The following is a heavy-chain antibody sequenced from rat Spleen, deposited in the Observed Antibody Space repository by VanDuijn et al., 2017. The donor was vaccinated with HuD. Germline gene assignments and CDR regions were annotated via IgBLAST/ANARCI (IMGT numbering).Heavy chain of an antibody. CDR2: ISYDGGST. CDR3: ARRASYRDSYAPDY. CDR1: GFTFSDYY. V-gene: IGHV5-22*01. J-gene: IGHJ2*01. D-gene: IGHD1-12*01. Sequence: EVQLVESDGGLVQPGRSLKLSCGASGFTFSDYYMAWVRQAPTKGLEWVASISYDGGSTYYRDSVKGRFTISRDNAKSTLYLQMNSLRSEDTATYYCARRASYRDSYAPDYWGQGVMVTVSS.